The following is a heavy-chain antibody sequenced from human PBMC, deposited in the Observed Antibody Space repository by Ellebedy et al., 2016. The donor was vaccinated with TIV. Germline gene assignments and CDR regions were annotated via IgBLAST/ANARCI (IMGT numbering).Heavy chain of an antibody. CDR3: AKTGFYYYYGMDV. Sequence: GESLKIPCAASGFTFSAYWMTWVRQAPGKGLQWVANIKQDGSEKFYVDSVKGRFTISRDNANNSLFLQMTSLRAEDTAVYYCAKTGFYYYYGMDVWGQGTTVTVSS. CDR2: IKQDGSEK. CDR1: GFTFSAYW. J-gene: IGHJ6*02. V-gene: IGHV3-7*01.